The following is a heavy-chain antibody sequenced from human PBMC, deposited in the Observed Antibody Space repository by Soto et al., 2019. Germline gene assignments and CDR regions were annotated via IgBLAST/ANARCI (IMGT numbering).Heavy chain of an antibody. J-gene: IGHJ4*02. V-gene: IGHV4-39*02. CDR1: SGSISSTSYY. CDR3: ARDIGSFAYGEGY. D-gene: IGHD3-10*01. CDR2: IYYDGTT. Sequence: SETLSLTCTVSSGSISSTSYYWAWIRQPPGKGLEWIGAIYYDGTTYYTESLKSRVSISVDTSKNQFSLKLNSVTAADTAVYYCARDIGSFAYGEGYWGQGIQVTVS.